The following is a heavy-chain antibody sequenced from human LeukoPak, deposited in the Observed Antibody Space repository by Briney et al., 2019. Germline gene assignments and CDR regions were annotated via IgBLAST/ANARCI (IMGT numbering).Heavy chain of an antibody. CDR3: AREGITMVRGVKRPYYGMDV. J-gene: IGHJ6*02. CDR1: GGSISSRSYY. Sequence: SETLSLTCTVSGGSISSRSYYWGWVRQPPGKGLEWTGSIHYSGSTYYDASFKSRVTMSVDTSKNQFSLKLSSVTAADTAVYYCAREGITMVRGVKRPYYGMDVWGQGTTVTVSS. CDR2: IHYSGST. D-gene: IGHD3-10*01. V-gene: IGHV4-39*02.